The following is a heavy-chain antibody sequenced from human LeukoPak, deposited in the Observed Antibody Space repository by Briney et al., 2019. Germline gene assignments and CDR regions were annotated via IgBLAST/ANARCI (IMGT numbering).Heavy chain of an antibody. J-gene: IGHJ3*02. CDR2: ISSSSSYI. CDR1: GFTFSSYA. D-gene: IGHD3-10*01. V-gene: IGHV3-21*01. Sequence: PGRSLRLSCAASGFTFSSYAMHWVRQAPGKGLEWVSSISSSSSYIYYADSVKGRFTISRDNAKNSLYLQMNSLRAEDTAVYYCARDRGSGSYFAFDIWGQGTMVTVSS. CDR3: ARDRGSGSYFAFDI.